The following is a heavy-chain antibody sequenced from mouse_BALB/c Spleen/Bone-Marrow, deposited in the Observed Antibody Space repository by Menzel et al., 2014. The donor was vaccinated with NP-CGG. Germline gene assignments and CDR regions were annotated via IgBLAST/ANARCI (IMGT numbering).Heavy chain of an antibody. J-gene: IGHJ3*01. CDR2: IDPFNGGT. Sequence: EVQLQQSGPELMKPGASVKISCKASGCSFTSYYMHWVKQSHGKSLEWIGYIDPFNGGTSYNQKFKGKATLTVDKSSSTAYMHLSSLTSEDSAVYYCAGSTMISAWFAYWGRGTLVTVSA. CDR1: GCSFTSYY. D-gene: IGHD2-4*01. V-gene: IGHV1-28*01. CDR3: AGSTMISAWFAY.